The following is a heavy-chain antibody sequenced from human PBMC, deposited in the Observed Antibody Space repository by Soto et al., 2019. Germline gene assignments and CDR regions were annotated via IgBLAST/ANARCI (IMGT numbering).Heavy chain of an antibody. CDR3: ARGMRRWELLGH. D-gene: IGHD1-26*01. CDR2: INPDGGGT. Sequence: QVQLVQSGAEVKKPGASVKVSCKASGYTFDSYYIHWVRQAPGQRLEWMGLINPDGGGTSYAQNLRGRVTMTRDTSTSTVYMELSSLRSEDTAMYYCARGMRRWELLGHWGQGTPVTVSS. J-gene: IGHJ4*02. CDR1: GYTFDSYY. V-gene: IGHV1-46*02.